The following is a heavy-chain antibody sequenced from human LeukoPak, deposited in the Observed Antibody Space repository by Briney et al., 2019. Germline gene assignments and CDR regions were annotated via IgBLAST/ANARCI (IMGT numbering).Heavy chain of an antibody. CDR1: GGTFSSYA. J-gene: IGHJ4*02. Sequence: ASVKVSCKASGGTFSSYAISWVRQAPGQGLEWMGGIIPIFGTANYAQKFQGRVTITTDESTSTAYMELSSLRSEDTAVYYCASYLPGVVPAAIFFDYWGQGTLVTVSS. CDR3: ASYLPGVVPAAIFFDY. D-gene: IGHD2-2*02. CDR2: IIPIFGTA. V-gene: IGHV1-69*05.